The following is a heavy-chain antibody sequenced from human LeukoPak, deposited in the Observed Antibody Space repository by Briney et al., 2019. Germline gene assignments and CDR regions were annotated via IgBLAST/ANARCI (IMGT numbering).Heavy chain of an antibody. J-gene: IGHJ5*02. CDR2: FDPEDGET. CDR3: ATDLNCGGDCFGFDP. Sequence: ASVKVSCKVSGYTLTELPMHWVRQAPGKGLEWMGGFDPEDGETIYAQKFQGRVTMTEDISTDTAYMELSSLRSEDTAVYYCATDLNCGGDCFGFDPWGQGTLVTVSS. CDR1: GYTLTELP. D-gene: IGHD2-21*02. V-gene: IGHV1-24*01.